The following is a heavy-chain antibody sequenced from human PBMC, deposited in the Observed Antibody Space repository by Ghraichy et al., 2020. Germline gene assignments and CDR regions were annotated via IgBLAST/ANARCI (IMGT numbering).Heavy chain of an antibody. CDR3: AGSIGDVSARYLDY. V-gene: IGHV3-48*01. Sequence: SLRLSCAIGGFTFSSCSMNWVRQAPGKGLEWVSYISSSSVTKYYADSVNGRFTISRDNAKSLLFLQMNSLTAEDTAIYYCAGSIGDVSARYLDYWGQGTLVTVPS. J-gene: IGHJ4*02. D-gene: IGHD3-3*01. CDR1: GFTFSSCS. CDR2: ISSSSVTK.